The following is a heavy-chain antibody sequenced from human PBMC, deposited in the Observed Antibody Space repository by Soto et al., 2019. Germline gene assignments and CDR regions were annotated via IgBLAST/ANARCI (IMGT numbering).Heavy chain of an antibody. CDR2: ISAYNGNT. CDR3: ARLGSGSYHYYYYGMDV. V-gene: IGHV1-18*01. D-gene: IGHD3-10*01. J-gene: IGHJ6*02. CDR1: GYTFTSYG. Sequence: GASVKVSCKASGYTFTSYGISWVRQAPGQGLEWMGWISAYNGNTNYAQKLQGRVTMTTDTSTSTAYMELRSLRSDDTAVYYCARLGSGSYHYYYYGMDVWGQGTTVTVSS.